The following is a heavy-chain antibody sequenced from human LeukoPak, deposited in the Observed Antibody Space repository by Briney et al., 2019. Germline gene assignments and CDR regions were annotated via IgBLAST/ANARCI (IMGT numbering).Heavy chain of an antibody. D-gene: IGHD1-26*01. CDR1: GFTFSSYA. V-gene: IGHV3-23*01. CDR3: AKSRIVGATWSARLDF. J-gene: IGHJ4*02. Sequence: PGGSLRLSCAASGFTFSSYAMSWVRQAPGKGMEWVSVISGSGGSTYYADSVKGRFTISRDNSKNTLYLQMNSLRAEDTAVYYCAKSRIVGATWSARLDFWGQGTLVTVSS. CDR2: ISGSGGST.